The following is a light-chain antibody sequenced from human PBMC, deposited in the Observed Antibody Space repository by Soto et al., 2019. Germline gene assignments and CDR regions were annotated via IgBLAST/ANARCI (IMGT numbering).Light chain of an antibody. CDR1: SSGVGGYNY. CDR3: TSYTSSSTLDV. J-gene: IGLJ1*01. Sequence: QSVLAQPASVSGSPGQSITISCTGTSSGVGGYNYVSWYQQHPGKAPKLMIYEVSNRPLGVSNRFSGSKSGNTASLTISGLQAEDEADYYCTSYTSSSTLDVFGTGTKVTVL. V-gene: IGLV2-14*01. CDR2: EVS.